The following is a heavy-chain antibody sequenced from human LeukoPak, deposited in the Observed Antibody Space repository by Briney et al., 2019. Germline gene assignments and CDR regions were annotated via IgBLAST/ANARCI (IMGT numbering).Heavy chain of an antibody. V-gene: IGHV4-61*02. Sequence: PSQTLSLTCTVSGGSVNNGRYYWTWIRQPAGKGLEWIGRLYTNDNTNYNPSLESRVSISLDTSKSQFYLQLTSVTAADTAVYFCARGVVTDDYYMDVWGKGTTVTVSS. CDR1: GGSVNNGRYY. D-gene: IGHD2-21*02. CDR2: LYTNDNT. CDR3: ARGVVTDDYYMDV. J-gene: IGHJ6*03.